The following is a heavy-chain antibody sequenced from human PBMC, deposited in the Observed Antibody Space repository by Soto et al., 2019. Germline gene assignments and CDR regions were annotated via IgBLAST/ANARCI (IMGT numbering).Heavy chain of an antibody. J-gene: IGHJ4*02. CDR3: ARARLVRYLAWLSRYYFDY. CDR2: INHSGST. D-gene: IGHD3-9*01. Sequence: TSETLSLTCAVYGGSFSGYYWSWIRQPPGKGLEWIGEINHSGSTNYNPSLKSRVSLSVDTSKNQFSLRLSSVTAADTAVYYCARARLVRYLAWLSRYYFDYWGQGTLVTVSS. CDR1: GGSFSGYY. V-gene: IGHV4-34*01.